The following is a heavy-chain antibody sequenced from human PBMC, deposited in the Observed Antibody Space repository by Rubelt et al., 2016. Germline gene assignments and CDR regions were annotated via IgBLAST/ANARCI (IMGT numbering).Heavy chain of an antibody. V-gene: IGHV4-39*01. D-gene: IGHD2-15*01. J-gene: IGHJ4*02. Sequence: QLQLQESGPGLVKPSETLSLTCTVSGGSISSSSYYWGWIRQPPGKGLEWIGSIYYSGSTYYNPSLKSRVTISVDTSKNQFSLKLSSVTAADTAVYYCAGLDVVVVAATVEDYWGQGTLVTVSS. CDR2: IYYSGST. CDR3: AGLDVVVVAATVEDY. CDR1: GGSISSSSYY.